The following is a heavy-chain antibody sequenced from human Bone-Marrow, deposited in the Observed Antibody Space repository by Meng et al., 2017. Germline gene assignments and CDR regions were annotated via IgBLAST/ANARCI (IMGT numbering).Heavy chain of an antibody. CDR2: INNDGDNR. D-gene: IGHD3-10*01. CDR1: GFTFSSCG. CDR3: ARGTGVVLWFGELWDY. V-gene: IGHV3-23*05. J-gene: IGHJ4*02. Sequence: GESLKISCVASGFTFSSCGMAWVRQAPGKGLEWVSTINNDGDNRHYADSVKGRFIISRDNSKDTFYLQMNSLRAEDTAVYYCARGTGVVLWFGELWDYWGQGILVTVSS.